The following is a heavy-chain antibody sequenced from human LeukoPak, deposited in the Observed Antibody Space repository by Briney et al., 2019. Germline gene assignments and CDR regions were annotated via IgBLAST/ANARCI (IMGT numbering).Heavy chain of an antibody. CDR3: VRDGMGTAPYVL. CDR1: GFTMSKYW. CDR2: INPGDGSTT. D-gene: IGHD2-8*01. J-gene: IGHJ4*01. V-gene: IGHV3-74*01. Sequence: PGGSLRLSCAGSGFTMSKYWMNWVRHAPGGGPVWVSHINPGDGSTTGYADSEKGRFTVSRDNAKNTLYLQMTSLQDGDTAVYYVVRDGMGTAPYVLWGQGTLVTVSS.